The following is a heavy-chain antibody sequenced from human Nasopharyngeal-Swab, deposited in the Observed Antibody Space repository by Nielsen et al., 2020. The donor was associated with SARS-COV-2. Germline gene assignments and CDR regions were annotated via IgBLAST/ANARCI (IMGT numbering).Heavy chain of an antibody. CDR1: GGSISSGSYY. D-gene: IGHD2-15*01. CDR3: ARDWWGGGMDV. J-gene: IGHJ6*02. V-gene: IGHV4-61*02. CDR2: IYTSGST. Sequence: SETLSLTCNVSGGSISSGSYYWSWIRQPAGKGLEWIGRIYTSGSTNYNPSLKSRVTISVDTSKNQFSLRLSSVTAADTAVYYCARDWWGGGMDVWGQGTTVTVSS.